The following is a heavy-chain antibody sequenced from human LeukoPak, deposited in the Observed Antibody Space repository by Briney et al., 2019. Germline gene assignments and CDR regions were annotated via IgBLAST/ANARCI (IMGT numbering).Heavy chain of an antibody. V-gene: IGHV3-23*01. CDR3: ARTRSDIVVVVDASFDY. D-gene: IGHD2-15*01. Sequence: GGSLRLSCAASGFTFNTYGVSWVRQAPGKGLEWVSGISGSGGSTYYADSVKGRFTISRDNSKNTLYLQMNSLRAEETAEYYCARTRSDIVVVVDASFDYWGQGTLVTVSS. CDR1: GFTFNTYG. CDR2: ISGSGGST. J-gene: IGHJ4*02.